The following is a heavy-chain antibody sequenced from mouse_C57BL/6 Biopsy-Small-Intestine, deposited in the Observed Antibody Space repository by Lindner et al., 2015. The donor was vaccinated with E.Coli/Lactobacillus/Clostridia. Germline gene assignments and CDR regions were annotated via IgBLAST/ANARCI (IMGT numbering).Heavy chain of an antibody. CDR2: IYPGDGDT. Sequence: VQLQESGPELVKPGDSVKISCKASGYAFSTSWMNWVKRRPGKGLEWIGRIYPGDGDTNYNGKFMGKATLTADKSSSTAYMQLSGPTSEDSAVYFCARRGLYDGYYTMDYWGQGTSVTVSS. CDR1: GYAFSTSW. CDR3: ARRGLYDGYYTMDY. V-gene: IGHV1-82*01. J-gene: IGHJ4*01. D-gene: IGHD2-3*01.